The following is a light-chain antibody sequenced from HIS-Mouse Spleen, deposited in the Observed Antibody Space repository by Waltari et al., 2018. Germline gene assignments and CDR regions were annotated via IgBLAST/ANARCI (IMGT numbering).Light chain of an antibody. CDR1: ALPKKY. Sequence: SNALTQTPSVSVSPGQTDRITCSGNALPKKYGDWYQQKSGQAPVLVIYEDSKRPSGIPERFSGSSSGTMATLTISGAQVEDEADYYCYSTDSSGNHRVFGGGTKLTVL. CDR2: EDS. V-gene: IGLV3-10*01. J-gene: IGLJ2*01. CDR3: YSTDSSGNHRV.